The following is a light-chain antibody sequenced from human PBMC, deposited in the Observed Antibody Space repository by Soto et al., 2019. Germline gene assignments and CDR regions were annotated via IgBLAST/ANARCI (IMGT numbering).Light chain of an antibody. CDR1: QSVSSSY. CDR2: GAS. J-gene: IGKJ1*01. V-gene: IGKV3-20*01. Sequence: EIVLTQSPGTLSLSPGERATLSCRANQSVSSSYLAWYQQKPGQAPRLLIYGASSRATGIPDRFSGSGSGTDFTLTISRLEPEDFAVYYCQQYGSLPRTFGQGTEVEIK. CDR3: QQYGSLPRT.